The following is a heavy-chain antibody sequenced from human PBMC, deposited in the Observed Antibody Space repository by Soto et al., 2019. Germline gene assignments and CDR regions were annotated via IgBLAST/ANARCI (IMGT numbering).Heavy chain of an antibody. Sequence: GGSLRLSCAASGFNFNDNPMTWVRQAPGRGLEWVSSMSGSSKYIHYADSVKGRFTISRDNAKNSLYLQMNRLRAEDTAVYYCAREKEDEGSSSLRVYYGMDVWGQGTTVTVSS. D-gene: IGHD6-6*01. J-gene: IGHJ6*02. V-gene: IGHV3-21*01. CDR1: GFNFNDNP. CDR3: AREKEDEGSSSLRVYYGMDV. CDR2: MSGSSKYI.